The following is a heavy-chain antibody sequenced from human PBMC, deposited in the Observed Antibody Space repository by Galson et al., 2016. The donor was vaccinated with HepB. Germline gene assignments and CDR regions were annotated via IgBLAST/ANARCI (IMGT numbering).Heavy chain of an antibody. J-gene: IGHJ4*02. CDR1: GSSIESSNYY. Sequence: ETLSLTCTVAGSSIESSNYYWGWIRQPPGKGLEWIGNFFYGRSTYYNLSLKSRVTISVDTSKNQFSLKVTSVTAADTAVYYCARLGHAAAADYWDQGTLVTVSS. V-gene: IGHV4-39*01. CDR3: ARLGHAAAADY. D-gene: IGHD6-13*01. CDR2: FFYGRST.